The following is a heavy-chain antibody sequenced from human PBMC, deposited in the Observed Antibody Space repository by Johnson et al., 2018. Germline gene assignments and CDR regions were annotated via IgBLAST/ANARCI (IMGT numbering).Heavy chain of an antibody. CDR1: GFTFSSYG. J-gene: IGHJ6*03. Sequence: QVQLVESGGGLVQPGGSLKLSCAASGFTFSSYGMHWVRQAPGKGLEWVAVISYDGSNKYYADSVKGRFTISRDNSKNTLYLQMNSLRAEDTAVYYCARDEGYMDVWGKGTTVTVS. CDR3: ARDEGYMDV. CDR2: ISYDGSNK. V-gene: IGHV3-30*03.